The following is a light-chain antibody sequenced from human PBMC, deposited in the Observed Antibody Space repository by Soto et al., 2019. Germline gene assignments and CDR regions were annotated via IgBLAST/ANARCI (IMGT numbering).Light chain of an antibody. Sequence: DIQMTQSPSSVSASVGDRVTITSRASQSISTYLNWYQQKPGKPPKLLVYVASTLQSGVPSRFSGSGSGTDFTLTITSLQPEDFATYYCQQSYKSPYTFGQGTKLEVK. CDR2: VAS. J-gene: IGKJ2*01. CDR3: QQSYKSPYT. CDR1: QSISTY. V-gene: IGKV1-39*01.